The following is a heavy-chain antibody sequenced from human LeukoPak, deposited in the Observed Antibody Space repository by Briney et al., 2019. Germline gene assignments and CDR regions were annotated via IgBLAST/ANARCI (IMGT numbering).Heavy chain of an antibody. V-gene: IGHV1-2*02. Sequence: ASVKVSCKASGYTFTGYYMHWVRQAPGQGLEWMGWINPNSGGTNYAQKFQGRVTMTRDTSISTVYVELRGLTSDDTAVYYCARDANYYGSGSYAYFDYWGQGSLLTVSS. CDR2: INPNSGGT. J-gene: IGHJ4*02. CDR3: ARDANYYGSGSYAYFDY. CDR1: GYTFTGYY. D-gene: IGHD3-10*01.